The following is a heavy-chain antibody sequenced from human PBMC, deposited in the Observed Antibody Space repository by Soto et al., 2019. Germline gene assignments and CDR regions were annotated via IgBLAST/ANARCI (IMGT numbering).Heavy chain of an antibody. V-gene: IGHV4-59*01. Sequence: SETLSLTCNVAVGSISSYYWIWIRQPPGKGLEWIGYIYYSGTTNNNPSLKSRVTISIDTSKNQFSLKLTSVTTADTAIYYCARETYDTSGFYRRFDYWGQGTLVTVSS. D-gene: IGHD3-22*01. CDR1: VGSISSYY. J-gene: IGHJ4*02. CDR2: IYYSGTT. CDR3: ARETYDTSGFYRRFDY.